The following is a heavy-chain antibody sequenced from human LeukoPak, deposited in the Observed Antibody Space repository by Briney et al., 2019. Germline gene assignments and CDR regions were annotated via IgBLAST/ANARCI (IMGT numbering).Heavy chain of an antibody. V-gene: IGHV3-30*02. D-gene: IGHD4-23*01. CDR3: AKDIATGGGNSIPH. J-gene: IGHJ4*02. Sequence: GGSLRLSCAASGFTFSSYGLHWVCQAPGKGLEWVAFIWNDGNNKYYATSVKGRFTISRDNSKNTLYLQMNSLRAEDTAVYYCAKDIATGGGNSIPHWGQGTLLTVSS. CDR1: GFTFSSYG. CDR2: IWNDGNNK.